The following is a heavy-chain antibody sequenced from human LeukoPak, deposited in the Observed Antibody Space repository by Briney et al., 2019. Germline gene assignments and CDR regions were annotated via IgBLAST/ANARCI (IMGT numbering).Heavy chain of an antibody. CDR1: GFTFSSYA. V-gene: IGHV3-30-3*01. J-gene: IGHJ4*02. Sequence: GGSLRLSCAASGFTFSSYAMHWVRQAPGKGLEWVAVISYDGSNKYYADSVKGRFTISRDNSKNTLYLQMNSLRAEDTAVYYCARVNSSGWLNYFDYWGQGTLVTVSS. D-gene: IGHD6-19*01. CDR2: ISYDGSNK. CDR3: ARVNSSGWLNYFDY.